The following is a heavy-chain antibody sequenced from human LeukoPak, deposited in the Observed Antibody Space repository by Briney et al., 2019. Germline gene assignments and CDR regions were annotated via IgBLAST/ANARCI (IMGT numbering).Heavy chain of an antibody. CDR3: ARDRTYSSSSGWFDP. V-gene: IGHV1-2*02. Sequence: GASVKVSCKASGYTFTGYYMHWVRQAPGQGLEWMGWINPNSGGTNYAQKFQGRVTMTRDTSISTAYMELSRLRSDDTAVYYCARDRTYSSSSGWFDPWGQGTLVTVSS. J-gene: IGHJ5*02. CDR2: INPNSGGT. CDR1: GYTFTGYY. D-gene: IGHD6-6*01.